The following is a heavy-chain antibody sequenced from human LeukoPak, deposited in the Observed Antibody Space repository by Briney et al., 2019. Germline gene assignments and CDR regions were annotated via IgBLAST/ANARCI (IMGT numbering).Heavy chain of an antibody. Sequence: GGSLRLSCAASGFTFSSYSMNWVRQAPGKGLEWVSSISSSSSYIYYADSVKGRFTISRDNAKNSLYLQMNSLRAEDTAVYYCARDYGDIQDYGMDVWGQGTMVTVSS. J-gene: IGHJ6*02. D-gene: IGHD4-17*01. V-gene: IGHV3-21*01. CDR1: GFTFSSYS. CDR2: ISSSSSYI. CDR3: ARDYGDIQDYGMDV.